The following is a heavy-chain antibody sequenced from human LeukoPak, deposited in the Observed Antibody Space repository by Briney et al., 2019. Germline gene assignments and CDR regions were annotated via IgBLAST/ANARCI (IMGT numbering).Heavy chain of an antibody. CDR1: GFTFSSYA. Sequence: GGSLRLSCAASGFTFSSYAMTWVRQAPGKGLEWVSIISGASGGSTYYADSVKGRFTISRDNSKNTLYLQMNSLRAENTALYYCARGGSSSWYPNFDYWGQGTLVTVSS. V-gene: IGHV3-23*01. CDR3: ARGGSSSWYPNFDY. D-gene: IGHD6-13*01. J-gene: IGHJ4*02. CDR2: ISGASGGST.